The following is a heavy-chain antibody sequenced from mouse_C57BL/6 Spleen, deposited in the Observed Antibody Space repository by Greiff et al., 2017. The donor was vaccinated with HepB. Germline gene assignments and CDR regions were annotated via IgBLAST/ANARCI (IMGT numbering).Heavy chain of an antibody. D-gene: IGHD1-1*01. V-gene: IGHV1-22*01. CDR1: GYTFTDYN. Sequence: VQLQQSGPELVKPGASVKMSCKASGYTFTDYNMHWVKQSHGKSLEWIGYINPNNGGTSYNQKFKGKATLTVNKSSSTAYMELRSLTSEDSAVYYCARDYYGSSSWYFDVWGTGTTVTVSS. J-gene: IGHJ1*03. CDR3: ARDYYGSSSWYFDV. CDR2: INPNNGGT.